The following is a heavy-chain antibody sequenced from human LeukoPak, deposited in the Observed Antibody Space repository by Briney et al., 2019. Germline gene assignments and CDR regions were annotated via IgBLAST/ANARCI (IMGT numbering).Heavy chain of an antibody. V-gene: IGHV3-7*04. CDR3: ARFGYVAAVDV. Sequence: GGSLRLSCAASGFTFSNSAMSWVRQAPGNGLEWVANINPAGSETYYVDPVKGRFSISRDNAKNLVYLQMNSLRAEDTAVYHCARFGYVAAVDVWGQGTLVTVSS. J-gene: IGHJ4*02. D-gene: IGHD2-15*01. CDR1: GFTFSNSA. CDR2: INPAGSET.